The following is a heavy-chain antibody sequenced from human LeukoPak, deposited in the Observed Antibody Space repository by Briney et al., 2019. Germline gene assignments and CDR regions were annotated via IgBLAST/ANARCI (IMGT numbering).Heavy chain of an antibody. D-gene: IGHD1-14*01. CDR2: ISYDGSST. CDR1: GFTFRSYP. J-gene: IGHJ3*02. Sequence: GRSLRLSCAASGFTFRSYPMHCVRQTPGKGLEWVAVISYDGSSTYYADSVKGRFTISRDNSKNTLYLQMNSLRSEDTAVYFCARGPPELGGAFDIWGQGTMVTVSS. V-gene: IGHV3-30*04. CDR3: ARGPPELGGAFDI.